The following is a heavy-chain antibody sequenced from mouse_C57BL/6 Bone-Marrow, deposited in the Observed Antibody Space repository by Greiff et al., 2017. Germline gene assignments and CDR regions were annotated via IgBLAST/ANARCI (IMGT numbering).Heavy chain of an antibody. Sequence: EVQGVESGGDLVKPGGSLKLSCAASGFTFSSYGMSWVRQPPDKRLEWVATISSGGSYTYYPVTVKGRFPISRDNAKNTLYLQMSSLKSEDTAMYYCASRLYYSSRWFDYWGQGNLATVSA. V-gene: IGHV5-6*01. CDR1: GFTFSSYG. D-gene: IGHD2-5*01. J-gene: IGHJ3*01. CDR2: ISSGGSYT. CDR3: ASRLYYSSRWFDY.